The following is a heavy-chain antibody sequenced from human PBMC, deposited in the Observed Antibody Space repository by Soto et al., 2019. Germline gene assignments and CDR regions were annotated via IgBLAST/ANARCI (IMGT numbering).Heavy chain of an antibody. Sequence: QITLQESGPTLVNPTQPLTLTCSFSGFSLTTSGVGVGWIRQPPGKALEWLAHIYWDDAKRYSPSLKNRLTLDRDTSKNQVVLTMTNMDLMDTATYYCAHTRGSDSWSAFQNWFDHWGQGTLVTVSS. CDR3: AHTRGSDSWSAFQNWFDH. D-gene: IGHD3-3*01. V-gene: IGHV2-5*02. J-gene: IGHJ5*02. CDR1: GFSLTTSGVG. CDR2: IYWDDAK.